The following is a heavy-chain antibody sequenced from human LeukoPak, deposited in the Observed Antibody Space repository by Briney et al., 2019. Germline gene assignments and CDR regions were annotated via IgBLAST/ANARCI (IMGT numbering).Heavy chain of an antibody. CDR1: GFTFSIYA. CDR3: ARAQYSDILTGPSDY. CDR2: MTASDERT. V-gene: IGHV3-23*01. J-gene: IGHJ4*02. Sequence: GGSLRLSCAASGFTFSIYAMSWVRQAPGKGLEWVSAMTASDERTYYADSVKGRFTISRDKSKNTLYLQMNSLRVEDTAVYYCARAQYSDILTGPSDYWGQGTLVTVSS. D-gene: IGHD3-9*01.